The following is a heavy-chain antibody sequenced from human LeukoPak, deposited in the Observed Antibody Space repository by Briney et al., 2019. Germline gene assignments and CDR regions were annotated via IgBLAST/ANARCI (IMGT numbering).Heavy chain of an antibody. CDR3: AKGSYSNLDY. Sequence: ASVKVSCKASGYTFTSYFMHWVRQAPGRGLEWMGITNPNGGSTSYAQKFQGRVTMTRDMSTSTVYMELSSLRSEDTAVYYCAKGSYSNLDYWGQGTLVTVSS. V-gene: IGHV1-46*01. D-gene: IGHD4-11*01. J-gene: IGHJ4*02. CDR1: GYTFTSYF. CDR2: TNPNGGST.